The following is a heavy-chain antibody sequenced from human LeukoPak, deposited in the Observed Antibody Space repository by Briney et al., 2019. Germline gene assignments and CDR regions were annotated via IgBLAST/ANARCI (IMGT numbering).Heavy chain of an antibody. J-gene: IGHJ4*02. CDR2: ISGSGGST. D-gene: IGHD6-13*01. Sequence: GGSLRLSCAASGFTFSSYAMSWVRQAPGKGLEWVSAISGSGGSTYYADSVKGRFTISRDNSKNTLYLQMNSLRAEDTAVYYCVKDRGLIAAAGTDYWGQGTLVTVSS. CDR3: VKDRGLIAAAGTDY. V-gene: IGHV3-23*01. CDR1: GFTFSSYA.